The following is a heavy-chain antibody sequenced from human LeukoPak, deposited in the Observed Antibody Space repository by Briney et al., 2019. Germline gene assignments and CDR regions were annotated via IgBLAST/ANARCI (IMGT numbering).Heavy chain of an antibody. J-gene: IGHJ4*02. CDR3: ARGTHRGAMLDY. V-gene: IGHV4-61*05. CDR2: IYYSGST. Sequence: PSETLSLTCAVSGASISGSGYYLGWIRQPPGKGLEWIGNIYYSGSTNYNPSLKSRVTISVDTSRTQFSLKLSSVTAADTAVYYCARGTHRGAMLDYWGQGTLVTVSS. CDR1: GASISGSGYY. D-gene: IGHD3-16*01.